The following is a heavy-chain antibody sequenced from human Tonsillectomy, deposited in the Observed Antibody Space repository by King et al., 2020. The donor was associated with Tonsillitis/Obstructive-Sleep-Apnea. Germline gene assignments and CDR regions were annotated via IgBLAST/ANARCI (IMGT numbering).Heavy chain of an antibody. D-gene: IGHD1-7*01. J-gene: IGHJ4*02. Sequence: QLVQSGAEVKKPGASVKVSCKASGYTFTSYGISWVRQAPGQGLEWMGWISAYNGNTNYAQKLQGRVTMTTDTSTSTAYMELRSLRSADTAVYYCARDKAVRRLELPIDYWGQGTLVTVSS. V-gene: IGHV1-18*01. CDR2: ISAYNGNT. CDR1: GYTFTSYG. CDR3: ARDKAVRRLELPIDY.